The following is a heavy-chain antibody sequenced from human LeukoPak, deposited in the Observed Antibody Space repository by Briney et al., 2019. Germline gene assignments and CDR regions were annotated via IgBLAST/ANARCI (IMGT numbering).Heavy chain of an antibody. CDR3: AREGSYLGSGSPPLDF. Sequence: PSETLSLTCAVYGGSFSDYYWSWIRQPPGKGLEWIGEINHSGSINYNPSLKSRVTISVDTSKSQFSLRLTSVTAADTAVYYCAREGSYLGSGSPPLDFWGQGTLVTVSS. CDR1: GGSFSDYY. D-gene: IGHD3-10*01. J-gene: IGHJ4*02. CDR2: INHSGSI. V-gene: IGHV4-34*01.